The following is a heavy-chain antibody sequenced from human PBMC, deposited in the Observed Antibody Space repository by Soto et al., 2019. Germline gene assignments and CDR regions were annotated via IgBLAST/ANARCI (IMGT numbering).Heavy chain of an antibody. J-gene: IGHJ4*02. V-gene: IGHV3-30*18. CDR2: ISYDGSNK. D-gene: IGHD6-25*01. CDR1: GLTFSSYG. Sequence: GGSLRLSCAASGLTFSSYGMHWVRQAPGKGLEWVAVISYDGSNKYYADSVKGRFTISRDNSKNTLYLQMNSLRAEDTAVYYCAKDQRLTFGYWGQGTLVTVSS. CDR3: AKDQRLTFGY.